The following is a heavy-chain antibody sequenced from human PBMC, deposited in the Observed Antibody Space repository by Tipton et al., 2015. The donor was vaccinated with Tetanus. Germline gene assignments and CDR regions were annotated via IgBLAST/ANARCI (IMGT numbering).Heavy chain of an antibody. J-gene: IGHJ4*02. CDR1: GGTFTNYA. Sequence: QSGAEVKKPGSSVKVSCKASGGTFTNYALSWVRQAPGQGLEWVGGITPIFGTTNSAPKFQGRVTITADESTNTAYMEMSSLRSEDTAVYYCASSTVTRWGPGTLVTVSS. V-gene: IGHV1-69*01. CDR3: ASSTVTR. CDR2: ITPIFGTT. D-gene: IGHD4-17*01.